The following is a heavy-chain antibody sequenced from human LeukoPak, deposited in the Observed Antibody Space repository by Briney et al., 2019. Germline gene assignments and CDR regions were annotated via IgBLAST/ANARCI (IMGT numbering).Heavy chain of an antibody. CDR3: AKRLPRPYYYGMDV. V-gene: IGHV3-23*01. J-gene: IGHJ6*02. CDR2: ISGSGGST. CDR1: GFTFSSYA. D-gene: IGHD5-18*01. Sequence: GGSLRLSCAASGFTFSSYAMSWVRQAPEKGLEWVSVISGSGGSTYHADSVEGRFTISRDNSKNTLYLQMNSLRAEDTAVYYCAKRLPRPYYYGMDVWGQGTTVTVSS.